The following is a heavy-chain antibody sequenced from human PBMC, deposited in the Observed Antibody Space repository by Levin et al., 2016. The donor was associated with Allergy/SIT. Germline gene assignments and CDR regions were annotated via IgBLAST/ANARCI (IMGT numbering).Heavy chain of an antibody. D-gene: IGHD6-6*01. CDR2: IYYSGST. Sequence: SETLSLTCTVSGGSVSSGSYYWSWIRQPPGKGLEWIGYIYYSGSTNYNPSLKSRVTISVDTSKNQFSLKLSSVTAADTAVYYCARELGIAARPVAFDIWGQGTMVTVSS. J-gene: IGHJ3*02. CDR3: ARELGIAARPVAFDI. V-gene: IGHV4-61*01. CDR1: GGSVSSGSYY.